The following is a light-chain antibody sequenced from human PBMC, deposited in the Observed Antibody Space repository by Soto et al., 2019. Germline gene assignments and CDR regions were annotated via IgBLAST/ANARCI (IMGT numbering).Light chain of an antibody. CDR1: QSVSSSY. J-gene: IGKJ2*01. CDR2: GAS. CDR3: QQYGSSPYT. Sequence: EIVLTQSPGTLSLSPGERATLSCRASQSVSSSYLAWYQQKPGQAPRLLIYGASSRATGIPDRFSGSGSGTDFTLTISRLDPEEFAVYYCQQYGSSPYTVGRGTKLEIK. V-gene: IGKV3-20*01.